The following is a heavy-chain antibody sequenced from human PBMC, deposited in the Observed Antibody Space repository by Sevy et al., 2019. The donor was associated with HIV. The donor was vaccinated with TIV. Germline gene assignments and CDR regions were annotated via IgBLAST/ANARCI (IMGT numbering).Heavy chain of an antibody. Sequence: GGSLRLSCAASGFTFSSYAMHWVRQAPGKGLEWVAVISYDGSNKYYADSVKGRFTISRVNSKNTLYLQMNSLRAEDTAVYYCARARAGDGLDYWGQGTLVTVSS. CDR2: ISYDGSNK. CDR3: ARARAGDGLDY. V-gene: IGHV3-30-3*01. J-gene: IGHJ4*02. D-gene: IGHD7-27*01. CDR1: GFTFSSYA.